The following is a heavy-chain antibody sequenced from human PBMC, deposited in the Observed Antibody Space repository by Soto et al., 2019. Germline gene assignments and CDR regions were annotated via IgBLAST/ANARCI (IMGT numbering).Heavy chain of an antibody. J-gene: IGHJ5*01. D-gene: IGHD3-16*01. V-gene: IGHV3-23*01. Sequence: GGSLRLSCAASGFTFSDSAMGWVRQAPGKGLEWVSSISASGYSTYYADSVKGRFTISRDTSKNTLYLQTNSRRAEDTAMYYCAKMGRDAFFQIDACGQ. CDR3: AKMGRDAFFQIDA. CDR1: GFTFSDSA. CDR2: ISASGYST.